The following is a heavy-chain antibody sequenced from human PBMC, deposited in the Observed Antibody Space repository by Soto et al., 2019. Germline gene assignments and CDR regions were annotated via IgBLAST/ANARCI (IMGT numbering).Heavy chain of an antibody. J-gene: IGHJ4*02. CDR1: GGSISNFY. Sequence: QVQLQESGPGLVKPSETLSLTCTVSGGSISNFYWSWIRQPPGKGLEWIGYIYYSGSTNYNPSLKSGVTISVDTSKNQFSLKLSSVTAADTAVYFCARRYGGDLDYWGQGTLVTVSS. CDR3: ARRYGGDLDY. CDR2: IYYSGST. V-gene: IGHV4-59*08. D-gene: IGHD1-26*01.